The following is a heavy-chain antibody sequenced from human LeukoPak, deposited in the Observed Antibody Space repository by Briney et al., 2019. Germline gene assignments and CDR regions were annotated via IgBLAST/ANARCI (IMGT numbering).Heavy chain of an antibody. V-gene: IGHV1-46*01. CDR1: GYTFTSYY. Sequence: ASVKVSCKASGYTFTSYYMHWVRQAPGQGLEWMGIINPSGGSTSYAQKFHGRVTMTRDTSTSTVYMELSSQRSEDTAVYYCARDLWIAAAGRSAYGSSGWHEVVSYWGQGTLVTVSS. D-gene: IGHD6-13*01. CDR2: INPSGGST. CDR3: ARDLWIAAAGRSAYGSSGWHEVVSY. J-gene: IGHJ4*02.